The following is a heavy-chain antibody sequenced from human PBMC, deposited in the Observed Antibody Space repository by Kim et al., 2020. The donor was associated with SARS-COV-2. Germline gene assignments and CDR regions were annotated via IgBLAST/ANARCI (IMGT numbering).Heavy chain of an antibody. CDR2: ISATASTT. V-gene: IGHV3-23*01. CDR1: GFAFLSYD. CDR3: AKDHISFFDWTVHPFDF. J-gene: IGHJ4*02. Sequence: GGSLRLSCAASGFAFLSYDVSWVRQAPGKGLEWVSSISATASTTFYADSVKGRFTISRDNSENTLFLEMKSLTVEDTAVYYCAKDHISFFDWTVHPFDFWGQGTLVSVSS. D-gene: IGHD3-9*01.